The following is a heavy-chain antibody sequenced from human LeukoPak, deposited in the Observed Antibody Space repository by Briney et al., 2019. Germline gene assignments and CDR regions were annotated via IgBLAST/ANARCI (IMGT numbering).Heavy chain of an antibody. D-gene: IGHD3-10*01. J-gene: IGHJ4*02. Sequence: ASVKVSCKVSGYTLTELSMHWVRQAPGKGLEWMGGIDPEDGETIYAQKFQGRVTMTEDTSTDTAYMELSSLRSEDTAVYYCATGPSITMVRGVIFDYWGQGTLVTVSS. CDR2: IDPEDGET. V-gene: IGHV1-24*01. CDR3: ATGPSITMVRGVIFDY. CDR1: GYTLTELS.